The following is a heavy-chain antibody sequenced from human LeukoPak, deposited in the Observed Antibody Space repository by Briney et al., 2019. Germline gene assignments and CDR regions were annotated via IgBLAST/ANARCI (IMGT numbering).Heavy chain of an antibody. CDR1: GFTFSSYA. Sequence: GGSLRLSCAASGFTFSSYAMSWVRQAPGKGLEWVSAISGSGGSTYYADSVKGRFTISRDNSKNTLYLQMNSLRAEDTAVYYGAKAGLVYYGSGSRHDYWGQGTLVTVSS. CDR3: AKAGLVYYGSGSRHDY. D-gene: IGHD3-10*01. J-gene: IGHJ4*02. V-gene: IGHV3-23*01. CDR2: ISGSGGST.